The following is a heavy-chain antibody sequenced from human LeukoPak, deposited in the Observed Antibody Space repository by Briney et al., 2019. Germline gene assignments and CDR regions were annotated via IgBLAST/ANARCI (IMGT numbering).Heavy chain of an antibody. CDR3: ARDGVVVAAPFDY. J-gene: IGHJ4*02. CDR2: IYTSGST. D-gene: IGHD2-15*01. CDR1: GGSISSGSYY. Sequence: SETLSLTCTVSGGSISSGSYYWSWIRQPAGKGLEWIGRIYTSGSTNYNPSLKSRVTISVDTSKNQFSLKLSSVTAADTAVYYCARDGVVVAAPFDYWGQGTLVTVSS. V-gene: IGHV4-61*02.